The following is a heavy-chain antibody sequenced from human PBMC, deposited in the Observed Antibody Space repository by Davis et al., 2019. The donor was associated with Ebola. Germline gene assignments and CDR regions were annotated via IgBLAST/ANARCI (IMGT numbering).Heavy chain of an antibody. CDR1: GFTVSSNY. CDR2: IYSGGST. Sequence: PGGSLRLSCAASGFTVSSNYMSWVRQAPGKGLEWVSVIYSGGSTYYADSVKGRFTISRDNSKNTLYLQMNSLRAEDTAVYYCAKDLWGIVVVVAATPGLDYWGQGTLVTVSS. V-gene: IGHV3-53*01. CDR3: AKDLWGIVVVVAATPGLDY. D-gene: IGHD2-15*01. J-gene: IGHJ4*02.